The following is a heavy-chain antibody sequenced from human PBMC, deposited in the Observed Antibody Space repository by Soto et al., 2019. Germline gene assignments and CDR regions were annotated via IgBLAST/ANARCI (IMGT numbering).Heavy chain of an antibody. CDR1: GFTFTNYW. V-gene: IGHV3-74*01. Sequence: EVQLVESGGGLVQPGGSLRLSCAASGFTFTNYWVHWVRQAPGKGLVWVSRINTYGSITNYADSVKGRFTISRDNAKNTLYLQMNSLRAEDTAVYYCARGAGSAYYVDYCGQGTLVTVSS. D-gene: IGHD3-22*01. J-gene: IGHJ4*02. CDR3: ARGAGSAYYVDY. CDR2: INTYGSIT.